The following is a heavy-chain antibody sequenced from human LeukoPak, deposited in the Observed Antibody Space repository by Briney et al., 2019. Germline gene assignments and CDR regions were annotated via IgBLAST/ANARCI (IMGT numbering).Heavy chain of an antibody. D-gene: IGHD6-19*01. J-gene: IGHJ4*02. CDR2: IIGSGNSA. CDR3: AKETKYTSGWLTIDY. V-gene: IGHV3-23*01. CDR1: GFSFSSYG. Sequence: GGSLRLSCTASGFSFSSYGMSWVRQPPGQGLEWVSGIIGSGNSAYYADAVKGRFTISRDNSKNTLHLQMNSLRVEDTAVYYCAKETKYTSGWLTIDYWRQGPLVTVSS.